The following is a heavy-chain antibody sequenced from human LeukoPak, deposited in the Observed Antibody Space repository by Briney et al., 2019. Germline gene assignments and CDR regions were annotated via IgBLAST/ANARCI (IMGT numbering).Heavy chain of an antibody. V-gene: IGHV3-20*04. J-gene: IGHJ4*01. CDR2: INWNGGSK. CDR3: ARVGSTFYYDSSGYYPFDY. Sequence: GGSLRLSCAASGFIFDDYGMSWVRHAPGKGLEWVSGINWNGGSKGYADSMKGRFTISRDNAKNSLYLQMKSLRAEDTALYYCARVGSTFYYDSSGYYPFDYWGQGTLVTVSS. CDR1: GFIFDDYG. D-gene: IGHD3-22*01.